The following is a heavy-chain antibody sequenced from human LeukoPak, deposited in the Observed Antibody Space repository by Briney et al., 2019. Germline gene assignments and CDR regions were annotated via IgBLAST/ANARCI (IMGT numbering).Heavy chain of an antibody. J-gene: IGHJ4*02. D-gene: IGHD1-7*01. V-gene: IGHV4-34*01. CDR2: INHSGST. CDR3: ARGPQTGTTRRGGKFDY. Sequence: PSETLSLTCAVYGGSFSGYYWSWIRQPPGKGLEWIGEINHSGSTNYNPSLKSRVTISVDTSKNQFSLKLSSVTAADTAVYYCARGPQTGTTRRGGKFDYWGQGTLVTVSS. CDR1: GGSFSGYY.